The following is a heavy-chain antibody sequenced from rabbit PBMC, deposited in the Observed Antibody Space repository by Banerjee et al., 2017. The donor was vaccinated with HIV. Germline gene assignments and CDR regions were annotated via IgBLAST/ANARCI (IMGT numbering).Heavy chain of an antibody. CDR1: GFDFSNYG. Sequence: QEQLVESGGGLVQPGGSLKLSCKASGFDFSNYGVTWVRQAPGKGLEWIACINAATAKPVYATWAKGRFTISRTSSTTVTLRMTSVTAADTATYFCARNYVNAFDPWGQGTLVTVS. V-gene: IGHV1S45*01. CDR2: INAATAKP. J-gene: IGHJ2*01. CDR3: ARNYVNAFDP. D-gene: IGHD1-1*01.